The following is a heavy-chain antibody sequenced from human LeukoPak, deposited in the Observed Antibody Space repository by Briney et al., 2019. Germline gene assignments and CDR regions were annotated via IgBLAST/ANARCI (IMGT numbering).Heavy chain of an antibody. V-gene: IGHV4-31*03. CDR3: ARGGGDYGDYRDAFDI. CDR2: IYYSGST. Sequence: PSQSLSLTCTASGGSISSGGYYWSWIRQHPGKGLEWIGYIYYSGSTYYNPSLKSRVTISVDTSKNQFSLKLSSVTAADTAVYYCARGGGDYGDYRDAFDIWGQGTMVTVSS. J-gene: IGHJ3*02. CDR1: GGSISSGGYY. D-gene: IGHD4-17*01.